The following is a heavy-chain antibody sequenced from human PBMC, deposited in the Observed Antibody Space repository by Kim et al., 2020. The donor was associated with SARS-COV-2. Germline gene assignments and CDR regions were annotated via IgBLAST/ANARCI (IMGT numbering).Heavy chain of an antibody. V-gene: IGHV3-23*01. Sequence: YYADSVKGRFTISRDNSKNTLYLQMNSLRAEDPAGYYCAKDLELDFDYWGQGTLVTVSS. D-gene: IGHD6-13*01. CDR3: AKDLELDFDY. J-gene: IGHJ4*02.